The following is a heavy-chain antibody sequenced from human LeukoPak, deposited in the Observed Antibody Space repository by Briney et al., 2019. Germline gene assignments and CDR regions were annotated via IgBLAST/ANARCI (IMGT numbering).Heavy chain of an antibody. CDR2: IIPIFGTA. V-gene: IGHV1-69*13. Sequence: GASVKLSCKASGGTFSSYAISWVRQAPGQGLEWMGGIIPIFGTANYAQGFQGRVTITADESTSTAYMELSSLRSEDTAVYYCARSPFDSSGYHLSHYVDYSVQGNLVTVSS. CDR3: ARSPFDSSGYHLSHYVDY. D-gene: IGHD3-22*01. CDR1: GGTFSSYA. J-gene: IGHJ4*02.